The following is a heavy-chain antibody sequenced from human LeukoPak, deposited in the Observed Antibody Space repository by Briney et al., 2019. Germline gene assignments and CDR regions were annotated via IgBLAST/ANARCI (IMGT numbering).Heavy chain of an antibody. CDR3: ARVGYYYDSSGPSHYYYYYMDV. J-gene: IGHJ6*03. CDR2: ISSSSSYI. V-gene: IGHV3-21*01. Sequence: GGSLRLSCAAAGFTFSSYSMNWVRQAPGKGLEWVSSISSSSSYIDYGDSVKGRFTISRDNAKTSLYLQMNSLRAEDTAVYYCARVGYYYDSSGPSHYYYYYMDVWGKGTTVTVSS. D-gene: IGHD3-22*01. CDR1: GFTFSSYS.